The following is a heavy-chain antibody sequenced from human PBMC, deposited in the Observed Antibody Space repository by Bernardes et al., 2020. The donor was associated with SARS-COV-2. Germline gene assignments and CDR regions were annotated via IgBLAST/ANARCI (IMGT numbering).Heavy chain of an antibody. CDR3: IVRDSYDYSDY. Sequence: GESLKISCKGSGYSFITYWIGWVRQMPGKGLEWMGIIYPDDSDTRYSPSFQGQVTISADKSISTAYLQWSSLKSSDSAMYYCIVRDSYDYSDYWGQGTLVTVSS. D-gene: IGHD3-16*02. J-gene: IGHJ4*02. V-gene: IGHV5-51*01. CDR2: IYPDDSDT. CDR1: GYSFITYW.